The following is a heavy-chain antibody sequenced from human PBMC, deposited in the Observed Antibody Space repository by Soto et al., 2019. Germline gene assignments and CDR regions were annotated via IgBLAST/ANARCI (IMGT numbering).Heavy chain of an antibody. J-gene: IGHJ4*02. CDR1: GFTFSSYA. Sequence: QVQLVESGGGVVQPGRSLRLSCAASGFTFSSYAMHWVRQAPGKGLEWVAVISYDGSNKYYADSVKGRFTISRDNSKNTLYLQMNSLRAEDTAVYYCARQPFWSGYYDPLSPFDYWGQGTLVTVSS. D-gene: IGHD3-3*01. CDR2: ISYDGSNK. V-gene: IGHV3-30-3*01. CDR3: ARQPFWSGYYDPLSPFDY.